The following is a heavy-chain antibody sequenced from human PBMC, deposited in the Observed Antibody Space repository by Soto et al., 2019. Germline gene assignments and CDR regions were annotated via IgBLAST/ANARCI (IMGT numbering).Heavy chain of an antibody. CDR2: IIPIFGTA. CDR3: GRPPDYYDSSGPTHFDY. Sequence: SVKVSCKASGGTFSSYAISWVRQAPGQGLEWMGGIIPIFGTANYAQKFQGRVTITADESTSTAYMELSSLRSEDTAVYYCGRPPDYYDSSGPTHFDYWGQETLVTVSS. CDR1: GGTFSSYA. J-gene: IGHJ4*02. D-gene: IGHD3-22*01. V-gene: IGHV1-69*13.